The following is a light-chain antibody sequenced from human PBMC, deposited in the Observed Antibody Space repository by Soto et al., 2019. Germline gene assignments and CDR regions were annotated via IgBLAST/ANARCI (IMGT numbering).Light chain of an antibody. V-gene: IGKV3-11*01. CDR1: HNVDIY. CDR3: QQRKNWPPLT. Sequence: EVVLTQSPATLSLSPGETATLSCRASHNVDIYLAGYQQKPGQAPRLLIYDASNRTTGIPARFSGSGSGTDFTLTISSLEPEDSAVYDCQQRKNWPPLTFGQGTRLE. CDR2: DAS. J-gene: IGKJ5*01.